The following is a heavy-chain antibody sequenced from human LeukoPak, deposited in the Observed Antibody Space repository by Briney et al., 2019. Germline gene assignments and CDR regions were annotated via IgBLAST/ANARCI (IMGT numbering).Heavy chain of an antibody. CDR2: MNPNSYKT. J-gene: IGHJ4*02. Sequence: ASVKVSCKASGYSFTSYDINWVRQATGQGLEWMGYMNPNSYKTGYAQKFQGRATMTRNTSISTAYMELSSLRSEDTAVYYCTRGNNGNDYWGQGTLVTVSS. V-gene: IGHV1-8*01. CDR3: TRGNNGNDY. D-gene: IGHD1/OR15-1a*01. CDR1: GYSFTSYD.